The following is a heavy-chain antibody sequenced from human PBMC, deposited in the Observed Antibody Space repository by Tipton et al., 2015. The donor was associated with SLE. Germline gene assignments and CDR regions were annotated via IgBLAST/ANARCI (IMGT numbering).Heavy chain of an antibody. CDR3: ARVGRRGWGNWFDP. J-gene: IGHJ5*02. V-gene: IGHV4-34*01. Sequence: TLSLTCAVDGGSFSGYYWSWIRQPPGKGLEWIGEINHSGSTNYNPSLKSRVTISVDTSKNQFSLKLSSVTAADTAIYYCARVGRRGWGNWFDPWGQGTLVTVSS. D-gene: IGHD3-10*01. CDR2: INHSGST. CDR1: GGSFSGYY.